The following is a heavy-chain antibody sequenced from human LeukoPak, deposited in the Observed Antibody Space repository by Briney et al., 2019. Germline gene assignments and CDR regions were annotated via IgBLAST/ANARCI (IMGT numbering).Heavy chain of an antibody. V-gene: IGHV3-30*18. J-gene: IGHJ6*02. D-gene: IGHD2-2*01. Sequence: PGGSLRLSCAASGFTFSSYGMHRVRQAPGKGLEWVAVISYDGSNKYYADSVKGRFTISRDNSKNTLYLQMNSLRAEDTAVYYCAKDMALYCSSTSCYDYYYYGMDVWGQGTTVTVPS. CDR1: GFTFSSYG. CDR3: AKDMALYCSSTSCYDYYYYGMDV. CDR2: ISYDGSNK.